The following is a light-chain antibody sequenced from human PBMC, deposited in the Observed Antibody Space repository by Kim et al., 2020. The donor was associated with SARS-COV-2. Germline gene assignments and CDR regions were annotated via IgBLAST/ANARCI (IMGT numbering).Light chain of an antibody. CDR1: SDNVGYEG. CDR2: RNN. V-gene: IGLV10-54*04. Sequence: QAGLTQPPSVSKGLRQTATLTCTGNSDNVGYEGAAWLQQHQGHPPKLLSYRNNNRPSGISERFSASRSGNIASLTITVLQPEDEADYYCSAWDSSLSAWVFGGGTQLTVL. CDR3: SAWDSSLSAWV. J-gene: IGLJ3*02.